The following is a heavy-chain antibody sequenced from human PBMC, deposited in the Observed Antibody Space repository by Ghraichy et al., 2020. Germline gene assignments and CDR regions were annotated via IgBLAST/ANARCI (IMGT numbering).Heavy chain of an antibody. CDR2: ITSRSSTI. D-gene: IGHD6-19*01. CDR1: GFIFNTYS. CDR3: VRDIFTSYSSFGGH. J-gene: IGHJ4*02. V-gene: IGHV3-48*01. Sequence: GGSLRLSCAASGFIFNTYSMNWVRQAPGKGLEWVSYITSRSSTIYYADSVKGRFTVSRDNAKNSLFLQMNSLRAEDTAVYYCVRDIFTSYSSFGGHWGRGTLVTVSS.